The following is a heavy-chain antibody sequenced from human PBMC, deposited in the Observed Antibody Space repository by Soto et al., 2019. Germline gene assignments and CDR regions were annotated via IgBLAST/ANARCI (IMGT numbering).Heavy chain of an antibody. Sequence: QVQLQESGPGLVKPSQTLSLTCTVSGGSISSGGYYWNWIRQHPGKGLEWIGYIYYSGRTYYYPSLNNRDTIPLYTSQNQFSLQLRSVTAADTAVYHCARTLFPWGQGTLVTVSS. CDR1: GGSISSGGYY. CDR3: ARTLFP. J-gene: IGHJ5*02. CDR2: IYYSGRT. V-gene: IGHV4-31*03.